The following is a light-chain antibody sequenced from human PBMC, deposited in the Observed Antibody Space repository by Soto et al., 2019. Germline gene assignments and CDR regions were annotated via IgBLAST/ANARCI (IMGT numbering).Light chain of an antibody. CDR2: DVA. Sequence: SPRTQPASVSSSRGQSITISCTGTSSDVGGSNFVSWYQQHPGKPPKLIIYDVANRPSGVSNRFSGSKSGSTASLIISRLQTEDEADYYCVSYTSSTTYVFGTGTKVTVL. V-gene: IGLV2-14*03. CDR3: VSYTSSTTYV. J-gene: IGLJ1*01. CDR1: SSDVGGSNF.